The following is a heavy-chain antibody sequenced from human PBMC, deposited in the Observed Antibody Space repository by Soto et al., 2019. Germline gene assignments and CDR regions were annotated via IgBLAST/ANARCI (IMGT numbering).Heavy chain of an antibody. D-gene: IGHD3-3*01. CDR3: ARDRFWGGSDRPRYYYYGLDV. CDR2: ISSSSSTI. J-gene: IGHJ6*02. Sequence: GGSLRLSCAASGFAFNIYTMNWVRQAPGRGLEWVSYISSSSSTIYYADSVKGRFTISRDNAKSSLYLQMNSLRDEDTAVYYCARDRFWGGSDRPRYYYYGLDVWGQGTTVTVSS. CDR1: GFAFNIYT. V-gene: IGHV3-48*02.